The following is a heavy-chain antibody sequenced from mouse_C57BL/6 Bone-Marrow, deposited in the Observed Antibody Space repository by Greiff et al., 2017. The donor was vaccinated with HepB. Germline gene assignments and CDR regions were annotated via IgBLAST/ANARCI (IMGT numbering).Heavy chain of an antibody. CDR1: GFTFSDYY. CDR3: ARRDFDY. CDR2: ISNGGGST. V-gene: IGHV5-12*01. Sequence: EVHLVESGGGLVQPGGSLKLSCAASGFTFSDYYMYWVRQTPEKRLEWVAYISNGGGSTYYPDTVKGRFTISRDNAKNTLYLQMSRLKSEDTAMYYCARRDFDYWGQGTTLTVSS. J-gene: IGHJ2*01.